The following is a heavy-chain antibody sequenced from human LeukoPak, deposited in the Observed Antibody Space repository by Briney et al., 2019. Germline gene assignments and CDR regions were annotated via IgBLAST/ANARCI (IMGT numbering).Heavy chain of an antibody. CDR1: GGSISSYY. CDR2: IYYSGNT. J-gene: IGHJ4*02. Sequence: SETLSLTCTVSGGSISSYYWSWIRQPPGKGLEWIGYIYYSGNTYYNPSLKSRVTISVDTSKNQSSLKLSSMTTADTAVYYCARDRSSGSGKYYFDYWGQGTLVTVSS. CDR3: ARDRSSGSGKYYFDY. D-gene: IGHD6-13*01. V-gene: IGHV4-59*01.